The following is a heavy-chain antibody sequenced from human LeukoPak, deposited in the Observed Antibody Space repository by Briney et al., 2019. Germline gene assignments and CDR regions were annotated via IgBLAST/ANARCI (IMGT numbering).Heavy chain of an antibody. J-gene: IGHJ3*02. CDR1: GGSISSSSYY. V-gene: IGHV4-39*01. CDR3: ARRPLRDAFDI. CDR2: IYYSGST. Sequence: SETLSLTCTVSGGSISSSSYYWGWIRQPPGKGLEWIGSIYYSGSTYYNPSLKSRVTISVDTSKNQFSLKLSSVTAADTAVYYCARRPLRDAFDIWGQGTMVTVSS.